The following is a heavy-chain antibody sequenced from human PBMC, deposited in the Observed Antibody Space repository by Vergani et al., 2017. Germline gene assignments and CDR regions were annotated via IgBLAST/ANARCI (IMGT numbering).Heavy chain of an antibody. CDR2: IIPDLSKT. V-gene: IGHV1-69*08. J-gene: IGHJ6*01. CDR1: GFTFRSNT. CDR3: ARDPRGYGGDAEDYYD. Sequence: QVQLVQSGAEVKKPGSSLKVSCKASGFTFRSNTISWVRQAPGQGLEWMGRIIPDLSKTKYAQKFQGRLTITADTSTSTAYMELTSLRAQDTAVYYCARDPRGYGGDAEDYYD. D-gene: IGHD2-21*02.